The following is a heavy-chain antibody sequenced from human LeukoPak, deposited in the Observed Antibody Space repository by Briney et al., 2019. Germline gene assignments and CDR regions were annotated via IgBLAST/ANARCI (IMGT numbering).Heavy chain of an antibody. J-gene: IGHJ5*02. CDR1: GGSFSGYY. CDR3: ARGLRFPRVLTLRNWFDP. V-gene: IGHV4-34*01. CDR2: INHSGST. Sequence: SETLSLTCAVYGGSFSGYYWSWIRQPPGKGLEWIGEINHSGSTNYNPSLKSRVTISVDTSKNQFSLKLSSVTAADTAVYYCARGLRFPRVLTLRNWFDPWGQGTLVTVSS. D-gene: IGHD3-9*01.